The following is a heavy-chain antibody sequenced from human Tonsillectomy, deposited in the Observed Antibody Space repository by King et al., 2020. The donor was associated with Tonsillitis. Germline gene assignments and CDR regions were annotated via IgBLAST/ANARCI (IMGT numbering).Heavy chain of an antibody. CDR2: MYTSGSA. CDR3: ASRASTDY. D-gene: IGHD2-21*01. Sequence: QLQESGPGLVKPSQTLSLTCTVSGGSINSGSYSWGWIRQPAGRGLEWIGRMYTSGSANYNPPLKNRATLSVDTSKNQFSLKLSSVTAADTAIYYCASRASTDYWGQGVLVTVSS. V-gene: IGHV4-61*02. J-gene: IGHJ4*02. CDR1: GGSINSGSYS.